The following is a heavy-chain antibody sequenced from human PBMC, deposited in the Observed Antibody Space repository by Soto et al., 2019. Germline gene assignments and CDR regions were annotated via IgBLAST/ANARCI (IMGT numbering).Heavy chain of an antibody. J-gene: IGHJ4*02. V-gene: IGHV4-34*01. CDR2: INHSGST. D-gene: IGHD5-18*01. CDR3: ARTYSYGFSVGVSFDY. CDR1: GGSFSGYY. Sequence: SETLSLTCAVYGGSFSGYYGSWIRQPPGKGLEWIGEINHSGSTNYNPSLKSRVTISVDTSKNQFSLKLSSVTAADTAVYYCARTYSYGFSVGVSFDYWGQGTLVTVSS.